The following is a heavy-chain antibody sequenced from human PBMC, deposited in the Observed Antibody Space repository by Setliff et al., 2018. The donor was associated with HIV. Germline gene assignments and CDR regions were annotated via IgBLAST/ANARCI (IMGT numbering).Heavy chain of an antibody. CDR1: GGYISSGSYH. V-gene: IGHV4-61*02. CDR3: ASGGVDFVWGSYSPVPI. D-gene: IGHD3-16*01. CDR2: IYTSGST. Sequence: PSETLSLTCTVSGGYISSGSYHWSWIRQPAGKGLEWIGRIYTSGSTNYNPSLKSRVTISVDTSRNHFSLKLNSVTAADTAVYYCASGGVDFVWGSYSPVPIWGQGTMVTVSS. J-gene: IGHJ3*02.